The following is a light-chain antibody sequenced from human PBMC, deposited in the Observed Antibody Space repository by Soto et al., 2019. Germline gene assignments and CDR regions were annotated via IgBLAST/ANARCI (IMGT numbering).Light chain of an antibody. CDR3: QQSYHSFRP. CDR1: QSIDMY. V-gene: IGKV1-39*01. J-gene: IGKJ2*01. CDR2: GAS. Sequence: DIQMTQSPSSLSASVGDRVTITCRASQSIDMYLAWYQQKAGKAPKLLIYGASTLQSGVPSRFSGSGSGTDFTLTISSLQPEDFATYYCQQSYHSFRPFGQGNQLEIK.